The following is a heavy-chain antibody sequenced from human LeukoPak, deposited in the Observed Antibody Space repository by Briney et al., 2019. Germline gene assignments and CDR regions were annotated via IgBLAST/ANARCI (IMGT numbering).Heavy chain of an antibody. Sequence: AASVKVSCKASGYTFTGYYMHWVRQAPGQGLEWMGWINPNSGGTNYAQKFQGRVTMTRDTSTSTAYMELRSPRSDDTAVCYCARSRFEYSSSSNAFDIWGQGTMVTVSS. D-gene: IGHD6-6*01. CDR2: INPNSGGT. V-gene: IGHV1-2*02. CDR3: ARSRFEYSSSSNAFDI. CDR1: GYTFTGYY. J-gene: IGHJ3*02.